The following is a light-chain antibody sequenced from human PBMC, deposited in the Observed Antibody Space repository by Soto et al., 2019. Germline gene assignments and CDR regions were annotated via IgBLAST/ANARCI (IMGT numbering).Light chain of an antibody. V-gene: IGLV2-23*01. Sequence: QSVLTQPASVSGSPGQSITISCTGTSSDVGSYNLVSWYQQHPGKAPKLMIYEGSKRPSGVSNRFSGSKSGNTASLTISGLQAEDEADYYCCSYAGSSTEVFGGGTKLT. CDR1: SSDVGSYNL. CDR2: EGS. J-gene: IGLJ3*02. CDR3: CSYAGSSTEV.